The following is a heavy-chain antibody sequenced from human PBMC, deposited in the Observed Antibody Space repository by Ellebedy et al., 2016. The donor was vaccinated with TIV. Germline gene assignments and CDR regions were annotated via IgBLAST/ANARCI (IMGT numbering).Heavy chain of an antibody. D-gene: IGHD6-13*01. J-gene: IGHJ4*02. V-gene: IGHV4-31*03. CDR2: TYYSGST. CDR1: GGSIXRGSXX. CDR3: ARGKFAAAGIDY. Sequence: LSCTVSGGSIXRGSXXWNWIRQYPGLGLEWIGYTYYSGSTYYNPSLKIRVNVSVDASKNQFSLKLSSVTAADTAVYYWARGKFAAAGIDYWGQGTLVTVSS.